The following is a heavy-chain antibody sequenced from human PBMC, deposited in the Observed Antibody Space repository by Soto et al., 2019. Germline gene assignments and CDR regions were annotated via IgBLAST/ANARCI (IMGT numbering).Heavy chain of an antibody. CDR1: GYTFTGYY. V-gene: IGHV1-2*04. CDR3: ARDGTNSSGWFYFDY. D-gene: IGHD6-19*01. Sequence: QVQLVQSGAEVKKPGASVKVSCKASGYTFTGYYMHWVRQAPGQGLEWMGWINPNSGGTNYAQKFQGWVTMTRDTSSSTAYMELSRLRSDDTAVYYCARDGTNSSGWFYFDYWGQGTLVTVSS. CDR2: INPNSGGT. J-gene: IGHJ4*02.